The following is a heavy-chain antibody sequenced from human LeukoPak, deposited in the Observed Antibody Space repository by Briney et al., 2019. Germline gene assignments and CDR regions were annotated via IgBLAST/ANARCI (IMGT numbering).Heavy chain of an antibody. CDR1: GFTFSRNN. CDR2: ISYDGSNK. Sequence: GGSLRLSCAASGFTFSRNNMHWVRQAPGKGLEWVAVISYDGSNKYYADSVKGRFTISRDNSKNTLYLQMNSLRAEDTAVYYCAREKSSIGIVVVSYFDYWGQGTLVTVSS. D-gene: IGHD3-22*01. CDR3: AREKSSIGIVVVSYFDY. J-gene: IGHJ4*02. V-gene: IGHV3-30*19.